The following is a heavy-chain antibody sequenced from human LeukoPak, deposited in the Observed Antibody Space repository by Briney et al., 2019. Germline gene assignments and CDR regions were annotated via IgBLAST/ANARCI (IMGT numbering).Heavy chain of an antibody. J-gene: IGHJ4*02. D-gene: IGHD2-15*01. CDR3: ARGRCSGGSCFPNKFDY. Sequence: SSETLSLTCTVSGGSISSSSYYWGWIRQPPGKGLEWIGRIYYTESTYYNPSLKSRVTISVDTSKNQFSLKLSSVTAADTAVYYCARGRCSGGSCFPNKFDYWGQGTLVTVSS. CDR2: IYYTEST. CDR1: GGSISSSSYY. V-gene: IGHV4-39*07.